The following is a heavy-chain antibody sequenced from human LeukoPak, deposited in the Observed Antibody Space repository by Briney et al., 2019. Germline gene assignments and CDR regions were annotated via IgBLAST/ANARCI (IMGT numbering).Heavy chain of an antibody. CDR1: GFTLGSYE. V-gene: IGHV3-48*03. CDR3: AGRYIYGLFDY. Sequence: GGSLRLSCAASGFTLGSYEMNWVRQAPGKGLEWVSYISSSGSTIYYADSVKGRFTISRDNAKNSLYLQMNSLRAEDTAVYYCAGRYIYGLFDYWGQGTLVTVSS. D-gene: IGHD5-18*01. J-gene: IGHJ4*02. CDR2: ISSSGSTI.